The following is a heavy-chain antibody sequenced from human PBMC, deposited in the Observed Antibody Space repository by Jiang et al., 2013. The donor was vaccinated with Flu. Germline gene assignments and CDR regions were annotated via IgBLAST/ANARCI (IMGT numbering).Heavy chain of an antibody. CDR2: IDWDDDK. J-gene: IGHJ6*02. D-gene: IGHD3-22*01. Sequence: KPTQTLTLTCTFSGFSLSTSGMCVSWIRQPPGKALEWLALIDWDDDKYYSTSLKTRLTISKDTSKNQVVLTMTNMDPVDTATYYCARMTSKRNGPYYYDSSGYYYYGMDVWGQGTTVTVSS. CDR3: ARMTSKRNGPYYYDSSGYYYYGMDV. V-gene: IGHV2-70*01. CDR1: GFSLSTSGMC.